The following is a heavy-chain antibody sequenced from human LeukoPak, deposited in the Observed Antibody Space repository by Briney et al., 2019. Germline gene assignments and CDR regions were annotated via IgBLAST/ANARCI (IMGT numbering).Heavy chain of an antibody. D-gene: IGHD6-13*01. CDR3: ARCSYSRQQEEPISYWYFDL. Sequence: SETLSLTCTVSGGSISSYYWSWIRQPPGKGLEWIGYIYYSGSTNYNPSLKSRVTISVDTSKNQFSLKLSSVTAADTAVYYCARCSYSRQQEEPISYWYFDLWGRGTLVTVSS. J-gene: IGHJ2*01. CDR2: IYYSGST. V-gene: IGHV4-59*08. CDR1: GGSISSYY.